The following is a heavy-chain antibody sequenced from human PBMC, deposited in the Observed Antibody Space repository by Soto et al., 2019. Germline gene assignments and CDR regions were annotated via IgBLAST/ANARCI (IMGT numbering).Heavy chain of an antibody. J-gene: IGHJ4*02. Sequence: PGGSLRLSCAASGFTFSSYAMSWVRQAPGKGLEWVSAFSGSGSGTYYADSVKGRFTISRDNSKNTLYLQMNSLRAEDTAVYYCARDCSITRYYGWGQGTLVTVSS. CDR3: ARDCSITRYYG. D-gene: IGHD2-2*01. CDR2: FSGSGSGT. V-gene: IGHV3-23*01. CDR1: GFTFSSYA.